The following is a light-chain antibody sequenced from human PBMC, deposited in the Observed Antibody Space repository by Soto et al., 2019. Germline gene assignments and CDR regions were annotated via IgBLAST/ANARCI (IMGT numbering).Light chain of an antibody. CDR1: SSDVGGYNY. J-gene: IGLJ1*01. Sequence: QSALTQPPSASGSPGQSVTISCTGTSSDVGGYNYVSWYQQHPGKAPKLMIYEVTKRPSGVPDRFSGSKSGNTASLTVSGLQAEDEADYYCSPYAGSNLLRFGTGTKVTLL. CDR3: SPYAGSNLLR. V-gene: IGLV2-8*01. CDR2: EVT.